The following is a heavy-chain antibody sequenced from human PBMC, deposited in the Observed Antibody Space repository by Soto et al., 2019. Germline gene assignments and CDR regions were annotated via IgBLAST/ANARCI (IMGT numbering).Heavy chain of an antibody. V-gene: IGHV3-21*06. CDR2: ISSTTNYI. CDR1: GFTFNSYS. J-gene: IGHJ4*02. CDR3: ARESEDLTSNFDY. Sequence: PGGPLRLFCAASGFTFNSYSMNWVRQAPGEGLEWVSSISSTTNYIYYGDSMKGRFTISRDNAKNSLYLEMNSLRAEDTAVYYCARESEDLTSNFDYWGRRTLVTV.